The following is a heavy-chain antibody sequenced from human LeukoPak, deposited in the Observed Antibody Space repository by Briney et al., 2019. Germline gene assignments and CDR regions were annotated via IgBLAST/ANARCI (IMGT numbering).Heavy chain of an antibody. D-gene: IGHD6-25*01. Sequence: GGSLRLSCAASGFTFGSYTMHWVRQAPGKGLEWVAVISFDGSNKYFADSVKGRFTISRDNSKNTLYLQMNSLRAEDTAVYYCARSGSETQNWFDPWGQGTLVTVSS. V-gene: IGHV3-30*04. J-gene: IGHJ5*02. CDR2: ISFDGSNK. CDR1: GFTFGSYT. CDR3: ARSGSETQNWFDP.